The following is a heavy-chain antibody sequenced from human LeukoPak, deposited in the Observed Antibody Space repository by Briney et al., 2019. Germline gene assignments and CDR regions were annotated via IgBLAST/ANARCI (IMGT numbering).Heavy chain of an antibody. D-gene: IGHD2-2*01. Sequence: SETLSLTCTVSGGSISSSSYYWGWIRQPPGKGLEWIGEINHSGSTNYNPSLKSRVTISVDTSKNQFSLKLSSVTAADTAVYYCARTLHCSSTSCYRGRPPGAFDIWGQGTMVTVSS. CDR2: INHSGST. V-gene: IGHV4-39*07. J-gene: IGHJ3*02. CDR1: GGSISSSSYY. CDR3: ARTLHCSSTSCYRGRPPGAFDI.